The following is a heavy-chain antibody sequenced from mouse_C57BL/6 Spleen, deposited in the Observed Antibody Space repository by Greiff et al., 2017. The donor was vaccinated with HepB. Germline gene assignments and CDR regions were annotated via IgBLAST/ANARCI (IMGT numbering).Heavy chain of an antibody. J-gene: IGHJ2*01. CDR2: IDPSDSYT. CDR3: ASTTVVAYYFDY. Sequence: QVQLKESGAELVKPGASVKLSCKASGYTFTSYWMQWVKQRPGQGLEWIGEIDPSDSYTNYNQKFKGKATLTVDTSSSTAYMQLSSLTSEDSAVYYCASTTVVAYYFDYWGQGTTLTVSS. D-gene: IGHD1-1*01. V-gene: IGHV1-50*01. CDR1: GYTFTSYW.